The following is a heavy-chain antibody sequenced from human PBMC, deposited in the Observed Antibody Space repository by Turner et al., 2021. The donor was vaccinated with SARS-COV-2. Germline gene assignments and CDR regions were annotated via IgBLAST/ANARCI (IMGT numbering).Heavy chain of an antibody. V-gene: IGHV1-18*01. CDR3: ARGSLWFDDLRENAFDV. CDR1: GYTFDTYG. Sequence: QVQLVQSGAEVKKPGASVKVSCKDVGYTFDTYGVVWVRPAPGQGLEWMGWISGYNGNRNYAQSHQGRVTMATDTSTNTAYMELRSLTSADTGVYFCARGSLWFDDLRENAFDVWGQGTLVTVSS. J-gene: IGHJ3*01. CDR2: ISGYNGNR. D-gene: IGHD3-16*01.